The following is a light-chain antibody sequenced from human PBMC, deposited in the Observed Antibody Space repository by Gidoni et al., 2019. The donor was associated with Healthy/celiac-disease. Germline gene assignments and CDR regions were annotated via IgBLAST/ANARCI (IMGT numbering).Light chain of an antibody. CDR2: DDS. CDR3: QVWDSSSDHLYV. Sequence: SYVLTQPPSVSVAPGKTARITCGGNNIGSKRVHWYQQKPGQAPVLVIYDDSDRPSGIPERFSGSNSGNTATLTISRVEAGDEADYYCQVWDSSSDHLYVFGTGTKVTVL. J-gene: IGLJ1*01. CDR1: NIGSKR. V-gene: IGLV3-21*04.